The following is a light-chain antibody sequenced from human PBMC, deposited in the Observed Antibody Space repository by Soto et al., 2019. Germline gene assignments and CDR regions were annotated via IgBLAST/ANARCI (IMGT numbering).Light chain of an antibody. CDR3: SSYLGSYNGV. Sequence: QSALTQPASVSGSFGQSITISCTGTSSDVGTYDIVSWYQHHPGKAPKLIIYEGRKRPSGVSSRFSGSKSVNTASLTISGLQAEDEADYYCSSYLGSYNGVFGGGTKLTVL. V-gene: IGLV2-23*01. CDR1: SSDVGTYDI. CDR2: EGR. J-gene: IGLJ3*02.